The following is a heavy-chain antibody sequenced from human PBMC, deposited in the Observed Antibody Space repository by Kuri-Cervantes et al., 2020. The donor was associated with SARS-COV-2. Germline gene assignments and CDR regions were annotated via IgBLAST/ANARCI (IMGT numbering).Heavy chain of an antibody. CDR2: IYYSGST. CDR1: GGSISSYY. V-gene: IGHV4-59*01. Sequence: SETLSLTGTVSGGSISSYYWSWIRQPPGKGLEWIGYIYYSGSTNYNPSLKSRVTISVDTSKNQFSLKLSSVTAADTAVYYCAHLEGYYDSSGYYDYWGQGTLVTVSS. D-gene: IGHD3-22*01. CDR3: AHLEGYYDSSGYYDY. J-gene: IGHJ4*02.